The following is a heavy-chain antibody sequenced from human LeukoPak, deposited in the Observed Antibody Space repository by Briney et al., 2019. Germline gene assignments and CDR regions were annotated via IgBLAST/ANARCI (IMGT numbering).Heavy chain of an antibody. V-gene: IGHV5-51*01. CDR2: IYPGDSDT. CDR1: GYTFPSYW. CDR3: ARRGTYRAFDY. Sequence: GESLQISCQGSGYTFPSYWIGWVRQMPGKGLEWMGIIYPGDSDTTYSPSFQGQVTISADKSISTAYLQWSSLKASDTAMYYCARRGTYRAFDYWGQGTLVTVSS. D-gene: IGHD1-26*01. J-gene: IGHJ4*02.